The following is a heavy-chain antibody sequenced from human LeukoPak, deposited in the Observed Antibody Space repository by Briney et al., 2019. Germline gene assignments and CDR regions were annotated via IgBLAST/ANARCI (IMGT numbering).Heavy chain of an antibody. CDR2: IKRDGSEK. CDR1: GFTFRSYW. Sequence: GGSLRLSCAASGFTFRSYWMTWVRQAPGKGLEWVGNIKRDGSEKHYVDSVWGRFTISRDNAKSSLYLQLNSLRAEDTAVYYCARDVTYYDSCYYYDAFDLWGQGTMVTVSS. V-gene: IGHV3-7*01. D-gene: IGHD3-22*01. CDR3: ARDVTYYDSCYYYDAFDL. J-gene: IGHJ3*01.